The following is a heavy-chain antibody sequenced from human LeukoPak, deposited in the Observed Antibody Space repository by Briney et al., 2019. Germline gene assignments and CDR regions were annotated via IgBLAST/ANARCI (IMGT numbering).Heavy chain of an antibody. Sequence: SETLSLTCNVSGGSISNSHYYWGWIRQPPGKGLEWIGSIYDSGKTYYNPSLKSRLTISVDTSKNQFSLRLTSVTAADTAVYYCARGARIRGALRFLEWLFQYYFDYWGQGTLVTVSS. J-gene: IGHJ4*02. CDR2: IYDSGKT. V-gene: IGHV4-39*07. D-gene: IGHD3-3*01. CDR3: ARGARIRGALRFLEWLFQYYFDY. CDR1: GGSISNSHYY.